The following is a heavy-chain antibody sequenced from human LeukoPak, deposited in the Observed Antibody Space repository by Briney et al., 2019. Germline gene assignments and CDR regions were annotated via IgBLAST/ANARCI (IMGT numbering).Heavy chain of an antibody. CDR2: IYSGGTT. CDR1: GFTVSSNY. V-gene: IGHV3-66*01. J-gene: IGHJ4*02. CDR3: ARGIATAGPFGYFDY. Sequence: GGSLRLSCAASGFTVSSNYMTWVRQAPGKGLEWVSVIYSGGTTYYADSVRGRFTISRDISKNTLYLQMNTLRTEDTAVYYCARGIATAGPFGYFDYWGQGILVTVSS. D-gene: IGHD6-19*01.